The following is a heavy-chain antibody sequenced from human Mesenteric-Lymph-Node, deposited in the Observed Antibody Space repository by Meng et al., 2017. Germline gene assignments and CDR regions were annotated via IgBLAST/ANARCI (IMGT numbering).Heavy chain of an antibody. D-gene: IGHD2-15*01. CDR2: INPNSGGT. V-gene: IGHV1-2*02. CDR3: ARGPSYCSGRSCYLDY. CDR1: GYTFTGYY. J-gene: IGHJ4*02. Sequence: ASVKVSCKASGYTFTGYYMHWVRQAPGQGLEWMGWINPNSGGTNYAQKFQGRVTMTRDTSISTAYMELSRLRSDDTAVYYCARGPSYCSGRSCYLDYWGQGTLVTVSS.